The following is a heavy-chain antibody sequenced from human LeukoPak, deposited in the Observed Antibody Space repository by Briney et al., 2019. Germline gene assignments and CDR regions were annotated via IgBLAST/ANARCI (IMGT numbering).Heavy chain of an antibody. Sequence: SGGSLRLSCAASGFTFSSYWMSWVRQAPGKGLEWVANIKQDGSEKYYEDSVKGRFTISRDNAKNTLYLQMNSLRAEDTAVYYCASSSWPYYYYYYYGMDVWGQGTTVTVSS. J-gene: IGHJ6*02. V-gene: IGHV3-7*01. CDR1: GFTFSSYW. D-gene: IGHD6-13*01. CDR2: IKQDGSEK. CDR3: ASSSWPYYYYYYYGMDV.